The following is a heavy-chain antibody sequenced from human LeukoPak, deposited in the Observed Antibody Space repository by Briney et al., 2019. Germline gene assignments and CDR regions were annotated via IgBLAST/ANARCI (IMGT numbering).Heavy chain of an antibody. CDR1: GGSISTSNYY. J-gene: IGHJ3*02. Sequence: PSETLSLTCTVSGGSISTSNYYWGWIRQPPGKGLEWIGSIYHSGSTYYNPSLKSRVTISVDTSKNQFSLKLSSVTAADTAVYYCARGRRQQLVRGLDAFDIWGQGTMVTVSS. D-gene: IGHD6-6*01. V-gene: IGHV4-39*07. CDR2: IYHSGST. CDR3: ARGRRQQLVRGLDAFDI.